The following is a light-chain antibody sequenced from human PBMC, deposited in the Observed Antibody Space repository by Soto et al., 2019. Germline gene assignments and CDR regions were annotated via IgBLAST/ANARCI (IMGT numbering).Light chain of an antibody. CDR1: QTISSW. V-gene: IGKV1-5*03. J-gene: IGKJ1*01. Sequence: DIQMTQSPSTLSGSVGDRVTITCRASQTISSWLAWYQQKLGKAPKLLIYKASTLKSGVPSRFSGNGSGTEFTLTISSLQPDDFATYYCQQYNSYSEAFGQGTKVELK. CDR2: KAS. CDR3: QQYNSYSEA.